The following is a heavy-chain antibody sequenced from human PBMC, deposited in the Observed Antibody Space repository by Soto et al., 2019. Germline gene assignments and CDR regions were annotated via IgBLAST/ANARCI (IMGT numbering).Heavy chain of an antibody. CDR2: IGPESGDT. CDR3: GRGRSGQIVVFY. D-gene: IGHD1-26*01. V-gene: IGHV1-2*02. Sequence: QVQLVQSGAEVKKPGASVKVSCKASGYTFTGHYIHWVRQAPEQGPEWMGEIGPESGDTRYAQKIQGRVTMTRDTSITTVYMELKNLSPDDTAVYYCGRGRSGQIVVFYWGQGTPVTVSS. J-gene: IGHJ4*02. CDR1: GYTFTGHY.